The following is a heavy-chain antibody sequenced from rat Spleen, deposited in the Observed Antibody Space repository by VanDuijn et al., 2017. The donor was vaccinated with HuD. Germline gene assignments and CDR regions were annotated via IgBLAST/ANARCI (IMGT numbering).Heavy chain of an antibody. V-gene: IGHV5-29*01. J-gene: IGHJ2*01. Sequence: EVHLVESGGGLVQPGRSLKLSCAASGFTFSNYGMAWVYQAPTQGLEWVATIRYDGSTTCYPDSVKGRFTISRDNAENTVYLQMNSLRSEDTATYYCASPLGTGDYWGQGVMVTVSS. CDR1: GFTFSNYG. CDR2: IRYDGSTT. D-gene: IGHD1-5*01. CDR3: ASPLGTGDY.